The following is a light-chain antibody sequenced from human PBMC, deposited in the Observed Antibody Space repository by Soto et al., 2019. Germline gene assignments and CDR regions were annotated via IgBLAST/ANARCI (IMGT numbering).Light chain of an antibody. V-gene: IGLV2-14*01. CDR1: SSDIGAYNY. CDR2: DVS. CDR3: SSYTTASTYV. J-gene: IGLJ1*01. Sequence: QSVLTQPASVSGSPGQSITISCTGTSSDIGAYNYDSWYQQYPGEAPKVIIYDVSHRPAGVSNSLSGSKSGNTASLTNTKLHSQYEADYFCSSYTTASTYVFGTGTMVTVL.